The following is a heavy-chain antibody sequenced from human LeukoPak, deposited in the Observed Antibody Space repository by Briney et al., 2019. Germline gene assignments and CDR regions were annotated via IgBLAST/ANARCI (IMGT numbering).Heavy chain of an antibody. Sequence: SETLSLTCTVSGGSISNYYWSWIRQPPGKTLEWIGYIDYSGSTNYNPSLKSRVAISVDTSKNQFSLKLSSVTAADTAVYYCARSRGPNILTGYYMPYYFDYWGQGTLVTVSS. CDR1: GGSISNYY. J-gene: IGHJ4*02. CDR3: ARSRGPNILTGYYMPYYFDY. V-gene: IGHV4-59*01. CDR2: IDYSGST. D-gene: IGHD3-9*01.